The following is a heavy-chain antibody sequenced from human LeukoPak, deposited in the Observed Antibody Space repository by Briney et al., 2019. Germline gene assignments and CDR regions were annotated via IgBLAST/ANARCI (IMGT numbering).Heavy chain of an antibody. CDR2: INHSGST. V-gene: IGHV4-34*01. CDR3: ARDRRFLEWLLYGGFDY. J-gene: IGHJ4*02. CDR1: GGSFSGYY. D-gene: IGHD3-3*01. Sequence: SETLSLTCAVYGGSFSGYYWSWIRQPPGKGLEWIGEINHSGSTNCNPSLKSRVTISVDTSKNQFSLKLSSVTAADTAVYYCARDRRFLEWLLYGGFDYWGQGTLVTVSS.